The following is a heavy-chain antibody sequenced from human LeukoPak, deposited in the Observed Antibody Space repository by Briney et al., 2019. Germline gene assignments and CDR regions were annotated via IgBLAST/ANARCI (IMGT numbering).Heavy chain of an antibody. CDR1: GFPFSTYS. CDR2: IRGSGGGI. CDR3: ARATIKAFDI. D-gene: IGHD5-12*01. Sequence: GGSLRLSCAASGFPFSTYSVTWVRQAPGKGLEWISYIRGSGGGIYYADSVQGRFTISRDNAKNSLYLQMNSLRAEDTAVYYCARATIKAFDIWGQGTMVTVSS. V-gene: IGHV3-48*01. J-gene: IGHJ3*02.